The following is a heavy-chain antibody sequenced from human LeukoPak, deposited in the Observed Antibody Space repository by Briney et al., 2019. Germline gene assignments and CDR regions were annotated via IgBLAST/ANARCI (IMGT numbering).Heavy chain of an antibody. CDR1: GGSISSGDYY. Sequence: SQTLSLTCTVSGGSISSGDYYWSWIRQPPGKGLEWIGYIYYSGSTYYNPSLKSRVTISVDTSKNQFSLKLSSVTAADTAVYHCARAGRGYSYGNDYWGQGTLVTVSS. J-gene: IGHJ4*02. CDR2: IYYSGST. D-gene: IGHD5-18*01. CDR3: ARAGRGYSYGNDY. V-gene: IGHV4-30-4*01.